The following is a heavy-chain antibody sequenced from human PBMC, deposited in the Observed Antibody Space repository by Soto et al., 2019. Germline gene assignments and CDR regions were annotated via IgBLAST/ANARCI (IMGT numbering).Heavy chain of an antibody. D-gene: IGHD3-10*01. V-gene: IGHV3-33*01. Sequence: GGSLRLSCAASGFTFSSYGMHWVRQAPGKGLEWVAVIWYDGSNKYYADSVKGRFTISRDNSKNTLYLQMNSLRAEDTAVYYCATLWFGVYPFDYWGQGTLVTVSS. CDR2: IWYDGSNK. J-gene: IGHJ4*02. CDR3: ATLWFGVYPFDY. CDR1: GFTFSSYG.